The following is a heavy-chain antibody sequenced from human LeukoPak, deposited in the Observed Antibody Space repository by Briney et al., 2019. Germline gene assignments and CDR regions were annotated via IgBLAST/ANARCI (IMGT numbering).Heavy chain of an antibody. CDR2: ISWNSGSI. Sequence: GGSLRLSCAASGFTFDDYAMHWVRQAPGKGLEWVSGISWNSGSIGYADSVKGRFTISRDNAKNSLYLQMNSLRAEDTALYYCAKDLYGSAYLAFDYWGQGTLVTVSS. CDR1: GFTFDDYA. V-gene: IGHV3-9*01. D-gene: IGHD3-10*01. J-gene: IGHJ4*02. CDR3: AKDLYGSAYLAFDY.